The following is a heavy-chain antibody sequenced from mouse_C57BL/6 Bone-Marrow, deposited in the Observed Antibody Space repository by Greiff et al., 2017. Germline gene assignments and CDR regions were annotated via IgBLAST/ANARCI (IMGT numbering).Heavy chain of an antibody. D-gene: IGHD1-1*01. CDR3: AVNYYGSSPYARDY. CDR2: INPNYGTT. Sequence: EVKLQESGPELVKPGASVKLSCKASGYSFTDYNMNWVKQSNGKSLEWIGVINPNYGTTSYNQKFKGKATLTVDQSSSPAYMQLNSLTSEDSAVYYCAVNYYGSSPYARDYWGQGTSVTVSS. V-gene: IGHV1-39*01. J-gene: IGHJ4*01. CDR1: GYSFTDYN.